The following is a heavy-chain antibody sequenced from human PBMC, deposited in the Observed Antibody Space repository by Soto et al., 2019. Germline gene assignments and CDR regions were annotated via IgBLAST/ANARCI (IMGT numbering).Heavy chain of an antibody. V-gene: IGHV1-46*01. CDR2: INPSGGST. J-gene: IGHJ6*02. CDR3: AYPGVAAAADYYYYGMDV. CDR1: GYTFTSYY. Sequence: ASVKVSCKASGYTFTSYYMHWVRQAPGQGLEWMGIINPSGGSTSYAQKFQGRVTMTRDTSTSTVYMELSSLRSEDTAVYYCAYPGVAAAADYYYYGMDVWGQGTTVTVSS. D-gene: IGHD6-13*01.